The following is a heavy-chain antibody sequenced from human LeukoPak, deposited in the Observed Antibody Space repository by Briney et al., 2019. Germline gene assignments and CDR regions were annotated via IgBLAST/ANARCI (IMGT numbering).Heavy chain of an antibody. CDR2: IESKTDGGTT. V-gene: IGHV3-15*04. D-gene: IGHD3-10*01. Sequence: GGSLGLSCAASGFTFINAWMSWIRQAPGKGLEWVGRIESKTDGGTTDYAAPVKGRFTISRDDSTNTLYLQMNSLKSEDTAVYYCTTYGSGRKFDYWGQGILVTVSS. J-gene: IGHJ4*02. CDR1: GFTFINAW. CDR3: TTYGSGRKFDY.